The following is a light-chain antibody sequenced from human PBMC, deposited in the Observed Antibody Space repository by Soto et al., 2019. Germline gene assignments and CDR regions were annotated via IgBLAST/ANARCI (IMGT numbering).Light chain of an antibody. Sequence: DLPMTQAPSSLSAYVGDRVTLPCRASESIDSWLAWHQQKPGRAPKLLISKASSLESGVPSRFSGSGFGTEFTLTISSLQPDDFATYYCQQYNSYRAFGQGPKGGYQ. J-gene: IGKJ1*01. V-gene: IGKV1-5*03. CDR1: ESIDSW. CDR2: KAS. CDR3: QQYNSYRA.